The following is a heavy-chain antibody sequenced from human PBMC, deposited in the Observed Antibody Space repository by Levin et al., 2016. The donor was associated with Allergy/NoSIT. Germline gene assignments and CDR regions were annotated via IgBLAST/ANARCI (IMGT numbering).Heavy chain of an antibody. J-gene: IGHJ4*02. Sequence: GESLKISCAASGFTFSSYWMHWVRQAPGKGLEWVGRVKSGGTTDYAAPVKGRFIISRDDSQNTVSLQMNSLKTEDTAVYYCAADLPTLGRGEFDFWGQGTLVTVSS. CDR1: GFTFSSYW. V-gene: IGHV3-15*01. CDR2: VKSGGTT. D-gene: IGHD3-10*01. CDR3: AADLPTLGRGEFDF.